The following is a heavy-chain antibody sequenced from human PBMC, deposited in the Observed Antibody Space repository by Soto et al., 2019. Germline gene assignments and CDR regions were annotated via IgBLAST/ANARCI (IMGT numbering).Heavy chain of an antibody. Sequence: QLQLQESGPGLVEPTETLSLTCTVSGGSFSRSSYYWGWIRQHPGKGLEWIGSIYYSGSTYYNPSLKSLVTISVDTSKNQFSLRLSSVTDVDTAVYYCASECGDDFDYWGQGTLVTVSS. CDR3: ASECGDDFDY. J-gene: IGHJ4*02. CDR1: GGSFSRSSYY. CDR2: IYYSGST. D-gene: IGHD7-27*01. V-gene: IGHV4-39*01.